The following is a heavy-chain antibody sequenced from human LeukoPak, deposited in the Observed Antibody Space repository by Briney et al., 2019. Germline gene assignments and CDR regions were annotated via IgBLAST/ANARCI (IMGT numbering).Heavy chain of an antibody. D-gene: IGHD6-13*01. CDR2: ISGSGGST. Sequence: ISGSGGSTYYADSVKGRFTISRDNSKNTLYLQMNSLRAEDTAVYYCAKDRDSSWRYFDYWGQGTLVTVSS. V-gene: IGHV3-23*01. CDR3: AKDRDSSWRYFDY. J-gene: IGHJ4*02.